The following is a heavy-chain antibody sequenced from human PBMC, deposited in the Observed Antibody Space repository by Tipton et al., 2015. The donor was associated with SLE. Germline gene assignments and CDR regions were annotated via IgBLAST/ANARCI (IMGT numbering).Heavy chain of an antibody. CDR2: IYYSGST. J-gene: IGHJ4*02. D-gene: IGHD3-10*01. CDR1: CGSISSYS. Sequence: TLSLTCNVFCGSISSYSWSWIRQPPGKGLEWLGNIYYSGSTNYNPSLKSRVTISVDTSKNQFSLKLSSVTAADTAVYYCASSHGSNFDYWGQGTLVTVSS. CDR3: ASSHGSNFDY. V-gene: IGHV4-59*01.